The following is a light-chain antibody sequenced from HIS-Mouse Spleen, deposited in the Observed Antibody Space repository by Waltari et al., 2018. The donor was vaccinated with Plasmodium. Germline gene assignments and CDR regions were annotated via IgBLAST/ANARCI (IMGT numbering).Light chain of an antibody. J-gene: IGLJ2*01. Sequence: QSALTQPPSASGSPGQSVTISCTGTSSDVGGYNYVSWYQQHPGKAPKLMIYEVSTRPSGVPDRFAGSKSGNTASLTVSVLQAEDEADYYCSSYAGSNNLVFGGGTKLTVL. CDR3: SSYAGSNNLV. CDR2: EVS. V-gene: IGLV2-8*01. CDR1: SSDVGGYNY.